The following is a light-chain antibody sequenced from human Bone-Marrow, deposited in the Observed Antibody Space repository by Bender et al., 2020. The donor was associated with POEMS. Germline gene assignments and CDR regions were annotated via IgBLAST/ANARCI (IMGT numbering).Light chain of an antibody. V-gene: IGLV1-44*01. CDR1: GSNIGGYP. J-gene: IGLJ1*01. CDR3: CSYADSYTYV. CDR2: TNN. Sequence: QSVLTQPPSVSGTPGQRVTISCSGSGSNIGGYPVNWYQQLPGTAPRLLIYTNNERPSGVPDRFSASKSGNTASLTISGLQAEDEADYYCCSYADSYTYVFGTGTKVTVL.